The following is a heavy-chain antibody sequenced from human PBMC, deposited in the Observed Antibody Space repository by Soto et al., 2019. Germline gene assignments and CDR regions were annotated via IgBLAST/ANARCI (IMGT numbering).Heavy chain of an antibody. CDR1: GFTLSGYA. V-gene: IGHV3-64*01. CDR3: ARRARPDFYYMDV. Sequence: EVQLAESGGGLAQPGGSLRLSCAASGFTLSGYAMDWVRQAPGKGLEYVSGISSNGVGTYYANSVQGRITSSRDNSKNTVYLQMGSLRPEDMAVYYCARRARPDFYYMDVWGKGSTVTVSS. J-gene: IGHJ6*03. D-gene: IGHD6-6*01. CDR2: ISSNGVGT.